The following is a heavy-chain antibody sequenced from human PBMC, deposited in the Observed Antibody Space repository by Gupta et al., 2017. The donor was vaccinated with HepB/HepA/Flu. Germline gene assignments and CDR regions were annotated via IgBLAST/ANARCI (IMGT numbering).Heavy chain of an antibody. CDR2: IYYSGSN. V-gene: IGHV4-59*08. Sequence: QVQLQESAPGLVKPSETLSLTCTVSGGYISSYYWSWIRQPPGKGLEWIGYIYYSGSNNYNPSLKSRVTISVDTSKNQFSLKLSSVTAADTDVYYCTVAGTYGMDVWGQGTTVTVSS. CDR1: GGYISSYY. CDR3: TVAGTYGMDV. J-gene: IGHJ6*02. D-gene: IGHD6-19*01.